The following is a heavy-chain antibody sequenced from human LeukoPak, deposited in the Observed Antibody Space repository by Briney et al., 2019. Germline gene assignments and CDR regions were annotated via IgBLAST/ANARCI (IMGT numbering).Heavy chain of an antibody. CDR3: ARTTQAYYYYYYMDV. V-gene: IGHV1-69*05. J-gene: IGHJ6*03. CDR2: IIPIFGTA. Sequence: WVKVSCKASGGTFSSYAISWVRQAPGQGLEWMGGIIPIFGTANYAQKFQGRVTITTDESTSTAYMELSSLRSEDTAVYYCARTTQAYYYYYYMDVWGKGTTVTVSS. CDR1: GGTFSSYA. D-gene: IGHD1-1*01.